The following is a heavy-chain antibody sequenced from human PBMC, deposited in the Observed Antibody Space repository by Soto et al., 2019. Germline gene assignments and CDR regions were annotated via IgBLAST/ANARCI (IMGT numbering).Heavy chain of an antibody. Sequence: SVKVSCKASGGTFSSYSISWVRQAPGQGLEWMGGVIPIFGTANYAQKFQARVTITADESTSTAYMELSSLRSEDTAVYYCARVAAYCTNGVCYNHFDYWGQGTLVTVSS. CDR3: ARVAAYCTNGVCYNHFDY. CDR1: GGTFSSYS. CDR2: VIPIFGTA. J-gene: IGHJ4*02. D-gene: IGHD2-8*01. V-gene: IGHV1-69*13.